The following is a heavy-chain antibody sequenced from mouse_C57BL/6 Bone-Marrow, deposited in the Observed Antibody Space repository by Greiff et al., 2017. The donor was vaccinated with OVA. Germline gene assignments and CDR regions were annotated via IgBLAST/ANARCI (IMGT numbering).Heavy chain of an antibody. Sequence: EVKLMESGGGLVKPGGSLKLSCAASGFTFSDYGMHWVRQAPEKGLEWVAYISSGSSTIYYAETVKGRFTISRDNAKNTLFLQMTSLRSEDTAMYYCARPLYYYGSSWFAYWGQGTLVTVSA. CDR3: ARPLYYYGSSWFAY. CDR1: GFTFSDYG. D-gene: IGHD1-1*01. V-gene: IGHV5-17*01. CDR2: ISSGSSTI. J-gene: IGHJ3*01.